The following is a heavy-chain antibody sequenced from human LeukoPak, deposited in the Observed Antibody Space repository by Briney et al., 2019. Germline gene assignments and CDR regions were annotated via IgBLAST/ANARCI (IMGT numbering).Heavy chain of an antibody. J-gene: IGHJ4*02. Sequence: SETLSLTCTVSGGSISSYCWSWIRQPPGKGLEWIGYIYYSGSTNYNPSLKSRVTISVDTSKNQFSLKLSSVTAADTAVYYCARVVGEMPTIPYYFDYWGQGTLVTVSS. CDR3: ARVVGEMPTIPYYFDY. V-gene: IGHV4-59*01. CDR2: IYYSGST. D-gene: IGHD5-24*01. CDR1: GGSISSYC.